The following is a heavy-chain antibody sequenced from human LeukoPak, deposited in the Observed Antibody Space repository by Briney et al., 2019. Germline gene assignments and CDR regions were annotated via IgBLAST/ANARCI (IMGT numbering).Heavy chain of an antibody. CDR3: ARVYHSTSGRAIDY. CDR1: GFTFSSYG. D-gene: IGHD6-6*01. CDR2: ISYDGSNK. V-gene: IGHV3-30*03. J-gene: IGHJ4*02. Sequence: GGSLRLSCAASGFTFSSYGMHWVRQAPGKGLEWVAVISYDGSNKYYADSVKGRFTISRDNSKNTLYLQMNSLRAEDTAVYYCARVYHSTSGRAIDYWGQGTLVTVSS.